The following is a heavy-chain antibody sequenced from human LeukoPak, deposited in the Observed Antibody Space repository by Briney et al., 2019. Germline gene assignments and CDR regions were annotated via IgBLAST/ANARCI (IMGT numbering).Heavy chain of an antibody. CDR2: ISAYNGNT. J-gene: IGHJ3*02. CDR1: GYTFTSYG. D-gene: IGHD2-2*01. Sequence: ASVKVSCKASGYTFTSYGISWVRQAPGQGLEWMGWISAYNGNTNYAQKLQGRVTMTRNTSISTAYMELSSLRSEDTAVYYCARGGYCSSTSCFHDAFDIWGQGTMVTVSS. V-gene: IGHV1-18*01. CDR3: ARGGYCSSTSCFHDAFDI.